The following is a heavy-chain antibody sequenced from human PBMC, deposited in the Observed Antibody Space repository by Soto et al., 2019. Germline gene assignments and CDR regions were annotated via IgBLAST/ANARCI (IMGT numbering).Heavy chain of an antibody. J-gene: IGHJ4*02. V-gene: IGHV3-21*01. CDR3: ARLYDFWSGSIDY. CDR2: ISSSSSYI. D-gene: IGHD3-3*01. CDR1: GFTFSSYS. Sequence: GGSLRLSCAASGFTFSSYSMNWVRQAPGKGLEWVSSISSSSSYIYYADSVKGRFTISRDNAKNSLYLQMNSLRAEDTAVYYCARLYDFWSGSIDYWGQGTLVTVSS.